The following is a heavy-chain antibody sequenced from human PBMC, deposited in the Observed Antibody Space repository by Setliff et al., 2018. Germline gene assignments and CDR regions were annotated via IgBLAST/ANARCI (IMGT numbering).Heavy chain of an antibody. J-gene: IGHJ4*02. CDR3: AHLFYYDTSGYYRYFDY. V-gene: IGHV2-70*12. Sequence: SGPTLVNPTQTLTLTCTFSGFSLSTSGICVSWIRQPPGKALEWLARIDWDDDKYYTPSLKTRLTISKDTSKNQVVLTMTNMDPADTATYYCAHLFYYDTSGYYRYFDYWGQGTLVTVSS. CDR2: IDWDDDK. CDR1: GFSLSTSGIC. D-gene: IGHD3-22*01.